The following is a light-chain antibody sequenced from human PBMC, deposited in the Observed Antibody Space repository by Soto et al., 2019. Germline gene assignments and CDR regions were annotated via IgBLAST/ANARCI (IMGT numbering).Light chain of an antibody. Sequence: EIVLTQSPATLSLSPGESATLSCGASQTVTSNSLAWYQQKPGLAPRLLIYDASRRATGIPDRFSGSGSGTDFSLTISRLEPEDFAVYYCQQYGTSLRTFGQGTKVEF. CDR3: QQYGTSLRT. J-gene: IGKJ1*01. CDR2: DAS. V-gene: IGKV3D-20*01. CDR1: QTVTSNS.